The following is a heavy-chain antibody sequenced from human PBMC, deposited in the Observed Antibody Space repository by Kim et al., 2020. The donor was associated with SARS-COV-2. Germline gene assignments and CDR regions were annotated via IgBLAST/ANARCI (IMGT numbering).Heavy chain of an antibody. Sequence: SVKVSCKASGGTFSSYAISWVRQAPGQGLEWMGGIIPIFGTANYAQKFQGRVTITADESTSTAYMELSSLRSEDTAVYYCARNLYSIAASLGDWFDPWGQGTLVTVSS. CDR1: GGTFSSYA. CDR2: IIPIFGTA. CDR3: ARNLYSIAASLGDWFDP. D-gene: IGHD6-13*01. V-gene: IGHV1-69*13. J-gene: IGHJ5*02.